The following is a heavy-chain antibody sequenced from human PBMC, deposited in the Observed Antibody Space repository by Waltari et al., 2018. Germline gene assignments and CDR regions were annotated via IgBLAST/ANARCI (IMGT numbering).Heavy chain of an antibody. J-gene: IGHJ3*02. CDR3: ARGGSGSYMGSFDI. CDR2: IYHTGTT. D-gene: IGHD1-26*01. Sequence: QVQLQESGPGLVKPSETLSLTCAVSGYSISNGYYWSWLRQPPGKGREWSGGIYHTGTTYYNASLKSGVPISVGTSKYQFSLNLSVVTAADTALYFCARGGSGSYMGSFDIGGQGPMVTASS. V-gene: IGHV4-38-2*01. CDR1: GYSISNGYY.